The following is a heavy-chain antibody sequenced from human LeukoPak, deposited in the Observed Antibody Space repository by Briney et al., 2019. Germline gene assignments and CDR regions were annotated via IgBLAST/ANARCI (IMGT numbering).Heavy chain of an antibody. J-gene: IGHJ3*02. V-gene: IGHV4-59*08. CDR3: ARHLPNYYDSSDAFDI. Sequence: PSETLSLTCTVSGVSISTYYWSWIRQPPGKGLEWLGYFYYSGSTNHNPSLKSRVTMSVDTSKNQFSLKLTSVTAADTAMYYCARHLPNYYDSSDAFDIWGQGTMVTVSS. CDR1: GVSISTYY. D-gene: IGHD3-22*01. CDR2: FYYSGST.